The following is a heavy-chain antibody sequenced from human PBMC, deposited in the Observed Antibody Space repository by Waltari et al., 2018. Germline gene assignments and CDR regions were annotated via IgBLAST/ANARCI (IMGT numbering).Heavy chain of an antibody. CDR3: ARESRYYGSGLNNWFDP. CDR2: MNPNSGNT. V-gene: IGHV1-8*03. Sequence: QVQLVQSGAEVKKPGASVKVSCKASGYTFTSYDINWVRQATGQGLEWMGWMNPNSGNTGYAQKFQGRVTITRNTSISTAYMELSSLRSEDTAVYYCARESRYYGSGLNNWFDPWGQGTLVTISS. D-gene: IGHD3-10*01. J-gene: IGHJ5*02. CDR1: GYTFTSYD.